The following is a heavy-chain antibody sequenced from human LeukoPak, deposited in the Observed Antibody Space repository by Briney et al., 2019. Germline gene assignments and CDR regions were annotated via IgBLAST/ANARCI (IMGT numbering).Heavy chain of an antibody. CDR3: AKDVGKWESLHFFDY. J-gene: IGHJ4*02. D-gene: IGHD1-26*01. CDR2: ISGSGTKT. V-gene: IGHV3-23*01. Sequence: PGGSLRLSCAASGFTFSSHGMTWVRQAPGKGLEWVSAISGSGTKTYYADSVKGRFTISRDNSKNTLYLQMYSLRAEDTAVYYCAKDVGKWESLHFFDYWGQGTLVTVSS. CDR1: GFTFSSHG.